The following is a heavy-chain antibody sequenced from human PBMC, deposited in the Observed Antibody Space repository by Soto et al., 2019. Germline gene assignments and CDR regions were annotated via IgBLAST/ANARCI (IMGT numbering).Heavy chain of an antibody. D-gene: IGHD3-9*01. Sequence: QVQLVQSGAEVKKPGASVKVSCKASGYTFTSYDINWVRQATGQGLEWMGWMNPNSGNTGYAQKFQGRVTMTRNTSNSTAYMELSSLRSEDTAVYYCARGGYDILTGYYNRYYYSGMDVWGQGTTVTVSS. V-gene: IGHV1-8*01. J-gene: IGHJ6*02. CDR3: ARGGYDILTGYYNRYYYSGMDV. CDR2: MNPNSGNT. CDR1: GYTFTSYD.